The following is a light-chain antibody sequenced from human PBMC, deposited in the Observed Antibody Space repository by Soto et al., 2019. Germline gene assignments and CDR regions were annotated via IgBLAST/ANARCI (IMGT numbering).Light chain of an antibody. V-gene: IGKV3-20*01. Sequence: EIVLTQSPGTLSLSPGERATLXXRASQSVSRSHLAWFQQKPGQAPRIXIYGASNRATGIPDRVSGSGSGTDFTLTINRLEPEDFAVYYCQQYASSPWTFGQGTKVDIK. CDR2: GAS. CDR3: QQYASSPWT. CDR1: QSVSRSH. J-gene: IGKJ1*01.